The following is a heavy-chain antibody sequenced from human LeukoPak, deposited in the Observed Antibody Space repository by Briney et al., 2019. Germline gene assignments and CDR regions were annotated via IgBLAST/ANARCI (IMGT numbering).Heavy chain of an antibody. J-gene: IGHJ4*02. CDR3: ARQAGLRAYFDY. Sequence: SQTLSLTCTVSGGSISSDSYYWYWMRQPPGKGLEWIGHTFYSGNANYNPSLKSRVTISVDTSKNQFSLKLSSVTAADTAVYYCARQAGLRAYFDYWGQGTLVTVSS. V-gene: IGHV4-61*09. D-gene: IGHD4-17*01. CDR2: TFYSGNA. CDR1: GGSISSDSYY.